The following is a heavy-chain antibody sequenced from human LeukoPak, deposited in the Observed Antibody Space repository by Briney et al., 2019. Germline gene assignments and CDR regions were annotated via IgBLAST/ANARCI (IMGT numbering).Heavy chain of an antibody. J-gene: IGHJ5*02. V-gene: IGHV3-23*01. CDR3: AKDRRGYCSSTSCSPAWFDP. CDR2: ISGSGGST. CDR1: GFTFSSYG. D-gene: IGHD2-2*01. Sequence: GGSLRLSCAASGFTFSSYGMHWVRQAPGKGLEWVSAISGSGGSTYYADSVKGRFTISRDNSKNTLYLQMNSLRAEDTAVYYCAKDRRGYCSSTSCSPAWFDPWGQGTLVTVSS.